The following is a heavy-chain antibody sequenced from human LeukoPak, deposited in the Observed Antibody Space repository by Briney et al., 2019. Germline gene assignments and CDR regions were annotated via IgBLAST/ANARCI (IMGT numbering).Heavy chain of an antibody. D-gene: IGHD3-10*01. J-gene: IGHJ4*02. CDR3: AHIFYYGSGSYGDY. CDR1: GFTFDNYA. Sequence: GGSLRLHCAASGFTFDNYAMNWVRQAPGKGLEWVSSLTGSGDTTYYADSVKGRFTISRDNSKNTLYLQMDSLRADDTAVYFCAHIFYYGSGSYGDYWGQGTLVTVSS. V-gene: IGHV3-23*01. CDR2: LTGSGDTT.